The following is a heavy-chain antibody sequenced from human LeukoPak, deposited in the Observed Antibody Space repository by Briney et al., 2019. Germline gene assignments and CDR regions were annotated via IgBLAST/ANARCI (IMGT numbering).Heavy chain of an antibody. CDR2: IIPIFGTA. CDR1: GGTFSSYA. CDR3: ARSIAARPGWFDP. V-gene: IGHV1-69*05. D-gene: IGHD6-6*01. J-gene: IGHJ5*02. Sequence: ASVKVSCKASGGTFSSYAISWVRQAPGQGLEWKGGIIPIFGTANYAQKFQGRVTITTDESTSTAYMELSSLRSEDTAVYYCARSIAARPGWFDPWGQGTLVTVSS.